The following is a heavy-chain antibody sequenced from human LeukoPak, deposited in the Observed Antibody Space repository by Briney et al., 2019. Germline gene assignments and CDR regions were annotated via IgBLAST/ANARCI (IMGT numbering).Heavy chain of an antibody. CDR3: AGEIQTEGY. J-gene: IGHJ4*02. Sequence: QSGGSLRLSCAASGFTFSSYAMNWVRQAPGKGLEWVSYISSSSSTIYYADSVKGRFTISRDNAKNSLYLQMNSLRAEDTAVYYCAGEIQTEGYWGQGTLVTVSS. V-gene: IGHV3-48*01. CDR1: GFTFSSYA. D-gene: IGHD1-1*01. CDR2: ISSSSSTI.